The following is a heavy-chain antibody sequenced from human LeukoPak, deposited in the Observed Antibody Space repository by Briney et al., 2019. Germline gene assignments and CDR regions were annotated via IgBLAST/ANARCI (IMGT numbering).Heavy chain of an antibody. CDR3: ARNEGIVVAGTWFDS. J-gene: IGHJ1*01. D-gene: IGHD6-19*01. V-gene: IGHV4-38-2*01. CDR1: GFSISGGYY. CDR2: VYHNGNT. Sequence: SETLSLNCAVSGFSISGGYYWVWIRQPPGKGRAWIGSVYHNGNTLFNTSLKSRVTLSVESSKNQFSLRLSSVTAADTARYYCARNEGIVVAGTWFDSWGQGTLVFVSS.